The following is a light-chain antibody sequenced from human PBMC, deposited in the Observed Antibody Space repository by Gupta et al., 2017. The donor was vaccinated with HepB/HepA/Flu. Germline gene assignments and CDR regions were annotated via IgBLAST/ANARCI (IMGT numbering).Light chain of an antibody. CDR3: MQALQTRT. V-gene: IGKV2-28*01. J-gene: IGKJ1*01. CDR1: QSLLHSNGYNY. CDR2: LGS. Sequence: MVLTQSPLSLPITPGETASISCRSSQSLLHSNGYNYLDWYLQKPGQSPQLLIYLGSNRASGVPDRFSGSGSGTDFTLKISRVEAEDVGVYYCMQALQTRTFGQGTKVEIK.